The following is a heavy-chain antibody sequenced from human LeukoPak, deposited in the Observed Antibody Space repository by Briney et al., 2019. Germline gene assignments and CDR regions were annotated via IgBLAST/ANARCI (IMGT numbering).Heavy chain of an antibody. D-gene: IGHD3-22*01. Sequence: WASVNVSCKASGGTFSSSAISLVRQAPGQGLEWMGGIIPIFGTANYAQKFQVRVTITADESTSSVYMELSSLRSEDTAVYYCAIVDDSSGYYYSYFQHCGQGTLITVTS. CDR3: AIVDDSSGYYYSYFQH. J-gene: IGHJ1*01. CDR2: IIPIFGTA. CDR1: GGTFSSSA. V-gene: IGHV1-69*13.